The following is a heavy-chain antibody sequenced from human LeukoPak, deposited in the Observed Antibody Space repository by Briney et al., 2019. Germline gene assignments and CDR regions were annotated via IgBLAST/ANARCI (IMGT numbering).Heavy chain of an antibody. Sequence: SETLSLTCTVSGGSISHYYWTWIRQPPGKGLEWIGYIYYSDVVNYNPSLKSRVSISVDTSKNQFSLKLTSVTAADTAVYYCARDSHIVLMVYASHHDAFDIWGQGTMVTVSS. CDR1: GGSISHYY. V-gene: IGHV4-59*01. D-gene: IGHD2-8*01. CDR3: ARDSHIVLMVYASHHDAFDI. CDR2: IYYSDVV. J-gene: IGHJ3*02.